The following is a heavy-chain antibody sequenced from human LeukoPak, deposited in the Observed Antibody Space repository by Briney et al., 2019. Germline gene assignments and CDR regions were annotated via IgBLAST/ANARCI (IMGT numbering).Heavy chain of an antibody. CDR2: INHSGST. J-gene: IGHJ4*02. CDR1: GGSFSGYY. CDR3: ARARGNYDFWSGYYRPSPYFDY. V-gene: IGHV4-34*01. Sequence: PSETLSLTCAVHGGSFSGYYWSWIRQPQGKGLEWIGEINHSGSTNYNPSLKSRVTISVDTSKNQFSLKLSSVTAADTAVYYCARARGNYDFWSGYYRPSPYFDYWGQGTLVTVSS. D-gene: IGHD3-3*01.